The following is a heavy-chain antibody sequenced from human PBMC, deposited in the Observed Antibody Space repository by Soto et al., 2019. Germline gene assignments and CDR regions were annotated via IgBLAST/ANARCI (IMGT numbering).Heavy chain of an antibody. CDR2: IRSRTNSYAT. V-gene: IGHV3-73*02. CDR3: TPNYDSGGAQGRRWFDP. J-gene: IGHJ5*02. D-gene: IGHD3-22*01. CDR1: GFTFSDSA. Sequence: EVQLVESGGGLVQPGGSLRLSCAASGFTFSDSAMHWVRQASGKGLEWVGRIRSRTNSYATAFGASLKGRFTISRDDSKNTTYLQMNGLKTEDTAVYYLTPNYDSGGAQGRRWFDPWGQGTLVTVSS.